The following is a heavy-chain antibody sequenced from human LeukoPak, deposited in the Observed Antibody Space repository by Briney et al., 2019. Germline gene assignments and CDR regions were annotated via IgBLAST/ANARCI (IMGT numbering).Heavy chain of an antibody. V-gene: IGHV3-33*01. CDR3: ARESAGGQPYYGMDV. CDR1: GFTFSSYG. D-gene: IGHD6-13*01. CDR2: IWDDGSNK. Sequence: GGSLRLSCAASGFTFSSYGMHWVRQAPGKGLEWVAVIWDDGSNKYYVDSVKGRFTISRDNSKSTLYLQMNSLGAEDTAVYYCARESAGGQPYYGMDVWGQGTTVTVSS. J-gene: IGHJ6*02.